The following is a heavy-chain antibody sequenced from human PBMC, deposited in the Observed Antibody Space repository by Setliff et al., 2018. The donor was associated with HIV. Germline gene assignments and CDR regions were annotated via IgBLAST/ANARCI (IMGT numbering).Heavy chain of an antibody. V-gene: IGHV1-8*02. CDR1: GYTFTDHY. J-gene: IGHJ5*02. CDR3: ARTHYYDTFDP. Sequence: ASVKVSCKTSGYTFTDHYVHWVRQAPGQGLEWMGRINPNSGNTGYAQKFQGRVTMTRNTSISTAYMELSSLRSEDTAVYYCARTHYYDTFDPWGQGTLVTVSS. CDR2: INPNSGNT. D-gene: IGHD3-22*01.